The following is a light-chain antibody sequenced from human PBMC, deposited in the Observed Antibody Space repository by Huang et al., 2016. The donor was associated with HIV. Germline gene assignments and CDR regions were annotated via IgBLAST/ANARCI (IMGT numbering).Light chain of an antibody. CDR3: QDRYNWPRFT. CDR2: DAS. CDR1: QSVGTY. V-gene: IGKV3-11*01. J-gene: IGKJ3*01. Sequence: EIMLTQSPATLSLSPGKRATLSCRASQSVGTYLAWYQQKPGQAPRLLIYDASLRAPGIPVRFSGSGSGTNFTLTISRLEPEDFAVYFCQDRYNWPRFTFGPGTKVDIK.